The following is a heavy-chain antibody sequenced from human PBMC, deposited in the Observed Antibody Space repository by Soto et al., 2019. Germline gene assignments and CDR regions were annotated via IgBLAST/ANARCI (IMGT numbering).Heavy chain of an antibody. D-gene: IGHD6-13*01. Sequence: GGSLRISCKGSGYSFTSYWISWVRQMPGKGLEWMGRIDPSDSYTNYSPSFQGHVTISADKSISTAYLQWSSLKASDTAMYYCASRAAADTSGYYYYGMDVWGQGTTVTVSS. CDR2: IDPSDSYT. J-gene: IGHJ6*02. V-gene: IGHV5-10-1*01. CDR1: GYSFTSYW. CDR3: ASRAAADTSGYYYYGMDV.